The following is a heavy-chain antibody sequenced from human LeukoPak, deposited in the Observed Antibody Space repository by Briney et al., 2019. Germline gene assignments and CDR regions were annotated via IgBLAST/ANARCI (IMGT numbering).Heavy chain of an antibody. CDR1: GGSISSGGYS. CDR3: ASFTRLLWFGVNLYYFDY. CDR2: IYYSGST. Sequence: PSQTLSLTCAVSGGSISSGGYSWSWIRQPPGKGLEWIGYIYYSGSTYYNPSLKSRVTISVDTSKNQFSLKLSSVTAADTAVYYCASFTRLLWFGVNLYYFDYWGQGTLVTVSS. J-gene: IGHJ4*02. V-gene: IGHV4-30-4*07. D-gene: IGHD3-10*01.